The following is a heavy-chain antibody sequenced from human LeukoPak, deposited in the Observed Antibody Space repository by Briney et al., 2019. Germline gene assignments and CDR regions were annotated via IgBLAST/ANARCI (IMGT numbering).Heavy chain of an antibody. D-gene: IGHD2-15*01. CDR2: ISDYNGNT. Sequence: ASVKVSCEASGYTFTSYGISWVRQAPGQGLEWMGWISDYNGNTNYAQKLQGRVTMTTDTSTSTAYMELRSLRSDDTAVYYCARDSPIAVVVAANNWFDPWGQGTLVTVSS. J-gene: IGHJ5*02. CDR1: GYTFTSYG. CDR3: ARDSPIAVVVAANNWFDP. V-gene: IGHV1-18*01.